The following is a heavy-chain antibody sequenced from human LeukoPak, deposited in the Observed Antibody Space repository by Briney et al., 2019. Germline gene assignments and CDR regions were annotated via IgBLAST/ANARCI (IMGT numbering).Heavy chain of an antibody. V-gene: IGHV1-46*01. CDR1: GYTFTNYY. D-gene: IGHD3-22*01. CDR3: ARDVYDSSGYYGWFDP. CDR2: INSSGGGT. J-gene: IGHJ5*02. Sequence: ASVKVSCKASGYTFTNYYMHWVRQAPGQGLEWMGVINSSGGGTTYAQKFQGRVTMTGDTSTSTVYMELSSLRSEDTAVYYCARDVYDSSGYYGWFDPWGQGTLVTVSS.